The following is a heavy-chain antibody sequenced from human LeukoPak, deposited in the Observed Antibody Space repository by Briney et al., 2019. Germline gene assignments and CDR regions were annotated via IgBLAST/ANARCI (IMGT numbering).Heavy chain of an antibody. CDR1: GFTFSSYA. Sequence: SGGSLRLSCAASGFTFSSYAMSWVRQAPGRGLEWVSTISGSGGGAYYTDSVKGRFTISRDNSKNTLYLQMNSLRGEDTAIYYCAKTKDAISSATIASSGTYHWGQGTLVTVSS. CDR2: ISGSGGGA. V-gene: IGHV3-23*01. D-gene: IGHD6-13*01. J-gene: IGHJ5*02. CDR3: AKTKDAISSATIASSGTYH.